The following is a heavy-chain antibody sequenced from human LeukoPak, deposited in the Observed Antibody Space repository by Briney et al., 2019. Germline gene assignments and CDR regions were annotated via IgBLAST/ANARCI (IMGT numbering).Heavy chain of an antibody. CDR1: GFSFRGYG. V-gene: IGHV3-30*18. D-gene: IGHD1-7*01. J-gene: IGHJ4*02. CDR3: AKDKLHWVPRGGNAIDS. Sequence: GGSLRLSCAASGFSFRGYGMHWVRQAPGKGLEWVADISHDGKNKHYADFVKGRFTISRDNSKNTLYLQMDSLRSEETAVYYCAKDKLHWVPRGGNAIDSWGQGTLVAVSS. CDR2: ISHDGKNK.